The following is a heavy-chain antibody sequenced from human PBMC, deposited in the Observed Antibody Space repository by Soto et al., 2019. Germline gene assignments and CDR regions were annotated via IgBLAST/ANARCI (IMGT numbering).Heavy chain of an antibody. V-gene: IGHV5-51*01. J-gene: IGHJ4*02. D-gene: IGHD2-8*02. CDR3: VRSGTGSGRFSDY. CDR2: IYPSDSDI. CDR1: GYTFTSYW. Sequence: GESLKISCKGSGYTFTSYWIGWVRQMPGEGLEWMGVIYPSDSDIRYSPSFQGKVSISADKSITTAYLQWSSLKAADTAMYFCVRSGTGSGRFSDYWGQGTLVRVSS.